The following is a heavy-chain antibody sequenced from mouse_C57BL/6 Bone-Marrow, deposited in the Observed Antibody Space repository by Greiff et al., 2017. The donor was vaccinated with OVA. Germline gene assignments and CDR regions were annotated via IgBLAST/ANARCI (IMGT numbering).Heavy chain of an antibody. CDR1: GYTFTSYG. CDR2: IYPRSGNT. J-gene: IGHJ2*01. D-gene: IGHD2-4*01. CDR3: ARAYDYDGGHYFDG. Sequence: QVQLQQSGAELARPGASVKLSCKASGYTFTSYGISWVKQRTGQGLEWIGEIYPRSGNTYYNEKFKGKATLTADKSSSTAYMELRSLTSEDSAVYFCARAYDYDGGHYFDGWGQGTTLTVSS. V-gene: IGHV1-81*01.